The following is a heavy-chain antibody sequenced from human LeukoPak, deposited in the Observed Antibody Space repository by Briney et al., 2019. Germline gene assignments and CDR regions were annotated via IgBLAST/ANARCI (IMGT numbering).Heavy chain of an antibody. Sequence: PGGSLRLSCASSGFTFSSYGMHWVRQAPGKGLEWVAFIRYDGSNKYYADSVKGRFTISRDNSKNTLYLQMNSLRAEDTAVYYCANGSEVRSGSYLFDYWGQGTLVTVSS. CDR3: ANGSEVRSGSYLFDY. V-gene: IGHV3-30*02. D-gene: IGHD1-26*01. CDR1: GFTFSSYG. CDR2: IRYDGSNK. J-gene: IGHJ4*02.